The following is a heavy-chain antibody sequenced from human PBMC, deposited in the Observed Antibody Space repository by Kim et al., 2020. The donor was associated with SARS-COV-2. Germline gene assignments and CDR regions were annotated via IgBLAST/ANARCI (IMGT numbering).Heavy chain of an antibody. J-gene: IGHJ3*02. Sequence: SETLSLTCAVSGGSISSSNWWSWVRQPPGTGLEWIGEIYHSGSTNYNPSLKSRVTISVDKSKNQFSLKLSSVTAADTAVYYCASTTAPLFGHAFDIWGQGTMVTVSS. CDR1: GGSISSSNW. V-gene: IGHV4-4*02. CDR2: IYHSGST. CDR3: ASTTAPLFGHAFDI. D-gene: IGHD3-9*01.